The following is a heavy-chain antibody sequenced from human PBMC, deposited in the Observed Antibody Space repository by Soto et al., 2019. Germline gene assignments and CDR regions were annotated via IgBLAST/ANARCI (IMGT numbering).Heavy chain of an antibody. CDR3: VIGTTGGVGKDY. CDR1: GFTFSSHW. CDR2: IKEDGSER. J-gene: IGHJ4*02. D-gene: IGHD4-4*01. Sequence: GGSLRLSCEASGFTFSSHWMSWVRQSPAKGLEWVANIKEDGSERLYVDSVKGRFTISRDNAQRSLYLQMNSLRAEDTAVYYCVIGTTGGVGKDYWGQGTLVTVSS. V-gene: IGHV3-7*01.